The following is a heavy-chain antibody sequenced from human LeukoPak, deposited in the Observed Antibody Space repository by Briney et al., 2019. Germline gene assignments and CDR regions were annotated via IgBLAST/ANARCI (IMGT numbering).Heavy chain of an antibody. J-gene: IGHJ6*02. CDR3: ARGKGFYYYGMDV. Sequence: PGRSLRLSCAASGFTFSSYAMHWVRQAPGKGLEWVAVISYDGSNKYYADSVKGRFTISSDNSKNTLYLQMNSLRAEDTAVYYCARGKGFYYYGMDVWGQGTTVTVSS. CDR1: GFTFSSYA. V-gene: IGHV3-30-3*01. CDR2: ISYDGSNK.